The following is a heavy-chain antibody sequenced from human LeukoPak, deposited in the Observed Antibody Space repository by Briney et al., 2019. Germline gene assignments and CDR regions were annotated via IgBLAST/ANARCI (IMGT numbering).Heavy chain of an antibody. CDR2: IYHSGSS. Sequence: SGTLSLTCVVSGGSISSSYWWAWVRQPPGRGLEWIGEIYHSGSSNYNPSLKSRLTISVDKSKNQFSLKLSSVTAADTAIYYCARSFYGGNSDYWGQGTLLTVSS. CDR1: GGSISSSYW. D-gene: IGHD4-23*01. CDR3: ARSFYGGNSDY. V-gene: IGHV4-4*02. J-gene: IGHJ4*02.